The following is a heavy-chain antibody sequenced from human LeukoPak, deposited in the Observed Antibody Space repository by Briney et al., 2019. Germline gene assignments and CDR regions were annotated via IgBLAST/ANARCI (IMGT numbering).Heavy chain of an antibody. J-gene: IGHJ4*02. Sequence: ASVKVSCKASGYMFTSYFMHWVRQAPGQGLEWMGWISAYNGNTNYVQKLQGRVTMTTDTSTSTAYMEPRSLTSDDTAVYYCARDYDILTGYYTVPPDYWGQGTLVTVSS. V-gene: IGHV1-18*04. D-gene: IGHD3-9*01. CDR3: ARDYDILTGYYTVPPDY. CDR2: ISAYNGNT. CDR1: GYMFTSYF.